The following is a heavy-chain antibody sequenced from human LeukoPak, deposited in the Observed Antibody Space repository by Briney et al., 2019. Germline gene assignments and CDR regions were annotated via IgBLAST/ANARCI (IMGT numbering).Heavy chain of an antibody. CDR1: GYTFTSYD. D-gene: IGHD1-26*01. J-gene: IGHJ5*02. CDR3: ARDRFTASPELWFDP. V-gene: IGHV1-8*03. CDR2: MNPNSGNT. Sequence: ASVKVSCKASGYTFTSYDINWVRQATGQGLEWMGWMNPNSGNTGYAQKFQGRVTITRNTSISTAYMELSRLRSDDTAVYYCARDRFTASPELWFDPWGQGTLVTVSS.